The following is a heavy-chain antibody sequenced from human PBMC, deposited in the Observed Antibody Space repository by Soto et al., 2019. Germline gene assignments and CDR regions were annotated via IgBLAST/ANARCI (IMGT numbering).Heavy chain of an antibody. Sequence: TLSLTCTVSGGSISSGDYYWSWIRQPPGKGLEWIGYIYYSGSTYYNPSLKSRVTISVDTSKNQFSPKLSSVTAADTAVYYCARGGDYYDSSGHAFDIWGQGTMVTV. D-gene: IGHD3-22*01. CDR2: IYYSGST. CDR3: ARGGDYYDSSGHAFDI. CDR1: GGSISSGDYY. J-gene: IGHJ3*02. V-gene: IGHV4-30-4*01.